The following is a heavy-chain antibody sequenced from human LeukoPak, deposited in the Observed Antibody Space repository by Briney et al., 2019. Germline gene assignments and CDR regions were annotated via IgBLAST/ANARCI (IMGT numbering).Heavy chain of an antibody. CDR1: GCTFTAYY. CDR2: INPNSGDT. D-gene: IGHD3-3*01. CDR3: ARGSGYYSFDC. V-gene: IGHV1-2*02. J-gene: IGHJ4*02. Sequence: ASVKVSCKASGCTFTAYYMHWVRQAPGQGLEWMGWINPNSGDTNYAQNFQGRVTMTRDTSISTAYMELSRLRSDDTAMYYCARGSGYYSFDCWGQGTLVTVSS.